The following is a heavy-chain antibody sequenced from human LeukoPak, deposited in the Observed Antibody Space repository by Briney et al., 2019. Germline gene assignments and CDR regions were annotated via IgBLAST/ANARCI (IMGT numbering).Heavy chain of an antibody. D-gene: IGHD2-2*03. CDR1: GFTFSSYA. J-gene: IGHJ6*02. CDR2: ISGSGGST. V-gene: IGHV3-23*01. Sequence: QAGGSLRLSCAASGFTFSSYAMSWVRQAPGKGLEWVSAISGSGGSTYYADPVKGRFTISRDNSKNTLYLQMNSLRAEDTAVYYCAKDGYCSSTSCYFAGMDVWGQGTTVTVSS. CDR3: AKDGYCSSTSCYFAGMDV.